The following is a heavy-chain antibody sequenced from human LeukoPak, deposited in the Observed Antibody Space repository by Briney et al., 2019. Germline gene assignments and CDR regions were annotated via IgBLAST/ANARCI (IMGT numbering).Heavy chain of an antibody. CDR2: IKQDGSEK. V-gene: IGHV3-7*01. J-gene: IGHJ5*02. CDR3: ARDDCSSSSCYHNWFVP. CDR1: GFTLSRYW. D-gene: IGHD2-2*01. Sequence: GGSLRLSCAASGFTLSRYWMSWVRPAPGKGREWVSNIKQDGSEKYYLDYVKGRFTISRDNAKNPLYLQMNSLRAEDTAVYYCARDDCSSSSCYHNWFVPWGEGTLDTVSS.